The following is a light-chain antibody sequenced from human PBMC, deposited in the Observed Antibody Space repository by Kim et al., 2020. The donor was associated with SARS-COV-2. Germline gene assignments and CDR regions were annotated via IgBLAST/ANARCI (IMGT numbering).Light chain of an antibody. V-gene: IGKV1-27*01. Sequence: ASVGNRVTITCRASQGISNYLAWYQQKPGKAPKLLIYAASALQSGVTSRFSGSGSGTDFTLTINSLQPEDVATYYCQKCSGAPWTFGQGTKVDIK. CDR2: AAS. CDR1: QGISNY. CDR3: QKCSGAPWT. J-gene: IGKJ1*01.